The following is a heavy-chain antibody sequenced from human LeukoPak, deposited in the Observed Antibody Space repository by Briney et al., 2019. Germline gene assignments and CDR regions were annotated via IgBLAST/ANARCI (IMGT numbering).Heavy chain of an antibody. D-gene: IGHD6-13*01. Sequence: SETLSLTCTVSGGSISSNNYYWGWIRQPPGKGLEWIGSIYYSGSTNYNPSLKSRVTISVDTSKNQFSLKLSSVTAADTAVYYCARDERGGSSSDIWGQGTMVTVSS. J-gene: IGHJ3*02. V-gene: IGHV4-39*07. CDR1: GGSISSNNYY. CDR3: ARDERGGSSSDI. CDR2: IYYSGST.